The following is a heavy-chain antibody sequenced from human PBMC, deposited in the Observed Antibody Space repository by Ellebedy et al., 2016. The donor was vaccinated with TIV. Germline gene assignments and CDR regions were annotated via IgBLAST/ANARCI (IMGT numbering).Heavy chain of an antibody. D-gene: IGHD3-10*01. Sequence: ASVKVSCKASGYTFTGYYLHWVRQAPGQGLEWMRWISPDDGATYYAQKFQGRVIMTRDTSISTSYMELSRLRSDDTAVYYCARVRGVIVFDYWGQGSLVTASS. CDR2: ISPDDGAT. CDR3: ARVRGVIVFDY. J-gene: IGHJ4*02. V-gene: IGHV1-2*02. CDR1: GYTFTGYY.